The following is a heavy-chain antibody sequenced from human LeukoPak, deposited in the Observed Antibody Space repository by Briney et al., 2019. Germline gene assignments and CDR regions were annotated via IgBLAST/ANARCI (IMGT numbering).Heavy chain of an antibody. V-gene: IGHV3-9*01. CDR2: ISWNSGSI. J-gene: IGHJ4*02. D-gene: IGHD6-6*01. CDR3: AKDRDYSSSGASVDY. CDR1: GFIFDDYA. Sequence: GGSLRLSCAASGFIFDDYAMHWVRQAPGKGLEWVSGISWNSGSIGYADSVEGRFTISRDNAKNSLYLQMNSLRAEDTALYYCAKDRDYSSSGASVDYWGQGTLVTVSS.